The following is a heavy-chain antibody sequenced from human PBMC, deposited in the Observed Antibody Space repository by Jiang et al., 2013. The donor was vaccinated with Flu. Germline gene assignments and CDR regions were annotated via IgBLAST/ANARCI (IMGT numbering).Heavy chain of an antibody. CDR3: ARDWVSGDTAMVTGDRYYYYYYMDV. D-gene: IGHD5-18*01. J-gene: IGHJ6*03. Sequence: QPPGKGLEWIGYIYYSGSTNYNPSLKSRVTISVDTSKNQFSLKLSSVTAADTAVYYCARDWVSGDTAMVTGDRYYYYYYMDVWGKGTTVTVSS. CDR2: IYYSGST. V-gene: IGHV4-59*01.